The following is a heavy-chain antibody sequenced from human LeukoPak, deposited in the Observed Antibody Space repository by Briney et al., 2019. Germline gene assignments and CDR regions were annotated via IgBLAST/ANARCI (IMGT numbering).Heavy chain of an antibody. D-gene: IGHD6-19*01. J-gene: IGHJ4*02. V-gene: IGHV5-10-1*01. CDR3: VRHEQWLVHEY. CDR2: IDPSDSYT. Sequence: GESLRISCKGSGYRFASYWISWVRQMPGKGLEWMGRIDPSDSYTNYSPSFEGHVTISADKSISTAYLQWSSLKASDTAFYFCVRHEQWLVHEYWGQGTLDTVSS. CDR1: GYRFASYW.